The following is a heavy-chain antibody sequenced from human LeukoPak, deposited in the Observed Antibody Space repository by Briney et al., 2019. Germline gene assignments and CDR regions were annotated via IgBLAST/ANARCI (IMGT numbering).Heavy chain of an antibody. CDR3: AKLGDYDGVRSMTGHS. Sequence: GGSLRLSCAASGFTFSSFAMTWVRQAPGKGLEWVSAIRGSGASTNYADSVKGRFTISRDNSKNTLYLQMNSLGAEDTAMYYCAKLGDYDGVRSMTGHSWGQGTLVTVSS. CDR2: IRGSGAST. CDR1: GFTFSSFA. V-gene: IGHV3-23*01. J-gene: IGHJ4*02. D-gene: IGHD4-17*01.